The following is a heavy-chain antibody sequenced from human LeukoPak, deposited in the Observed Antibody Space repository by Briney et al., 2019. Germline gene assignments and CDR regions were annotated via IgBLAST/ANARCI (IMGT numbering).Heavy chain of an antibody. Sequence: ASVKVSCKASGGTFSSYAISWVRQAPGQGLEWMGRIIPIFGTANYAQKFQGRVTITTDESTSTAYMELSSLRSEDTAVYYCARDLSRQWFGPKVYYCYMDVWGKGTTVTVSS. CDR1: GGTFSSYA. V-gene: IGHV1-69*05. J-gene: IGHJ6*03. D-gene: IGHD3-10*01. CDR2: IIPIFGTA. CDR3: ARDLSRQWFGPKVYYCYMDV.